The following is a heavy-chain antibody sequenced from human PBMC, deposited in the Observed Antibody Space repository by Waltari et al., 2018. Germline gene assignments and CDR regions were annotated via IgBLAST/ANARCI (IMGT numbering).Heavy chain of an antibody. CDR2: IYSGGSST. J-gene: IGHJ4*02. Sequence: EVQLLESGGGLVQPGGSLRLSCAASGFTFSSYAMSWVRQPPGKGLEWVSVIYSGGSSTYYADAVKGRFTISRDNSKNKLYLQMNSLRAEDTAVYYCAKVAAAGPLADWGQGTLVTVSS. CDR1: GFTFSSYA. V-gene: IGHV3-23*03. D-gene: IGHD6-13*01. CDR3: AKVAAAGPLAD.